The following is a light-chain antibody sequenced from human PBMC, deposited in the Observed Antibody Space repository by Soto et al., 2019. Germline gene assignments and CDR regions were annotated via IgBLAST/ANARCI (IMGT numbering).Light chain of an antibody. V-gene: IGLV2-14*01. J-gene: IGLJ1*01. CDR2: QVT. CDR3: SSYTGSSNNV. CDR1: SSDLASYNY. Sequence: QSALTQPASVSGSPGQSSTISCTGSSSDLASYNYVSWYQQQPGKAPKLMIYQVTNRPSGVSNRFSGSRSGNTASLTISGLQAEDEADYYCSSYTGSSNNVFGTGTKLTVL.